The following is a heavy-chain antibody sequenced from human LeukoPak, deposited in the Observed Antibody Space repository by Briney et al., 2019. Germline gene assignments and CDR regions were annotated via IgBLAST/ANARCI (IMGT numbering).Heavy chain of an antibody. CDR2: ITDSGSST. CDR3: AKDRDAVYGDYVH. V-gene: IGHV3-23*01. CDR1: GFTFFIQA. D-gene: IGHD4-17*01. J-gene: IGHJ4*02. Sequence: PGGSLRLSCAGSGFTFFIQAMSWVRQAPGKGLEWVSSITDSGSSTFYADSVKGRFTTSRDNSKNIQYLQMSSLRAEDTAVYYCAKDRDAVYGDYVHWGQGTLVTVSS.